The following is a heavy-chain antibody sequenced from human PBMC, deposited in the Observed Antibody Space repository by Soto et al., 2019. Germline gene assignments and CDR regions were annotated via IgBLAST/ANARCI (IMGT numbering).Heavy chain of an antibody. Sequence: EVQLVESGGGLVQPGGSLRLSCAASGVTVSSNYMSWVRQAPGKGLEWVSVIYSGGSTYYADSVKGRFTISRDNSKNTLYLPMNSLRAWETAVYYCARHGYNYGGGYFDYWGQGTLVTVSS. J-gene: IGHJ4*02. D-gene: IGHD5-18*01. CDR3: ARHGYNYGGGYFDY. CDR2: IYSGGST. V-gene: IGHV3-66*04. CDR1: GVTVSSNY.